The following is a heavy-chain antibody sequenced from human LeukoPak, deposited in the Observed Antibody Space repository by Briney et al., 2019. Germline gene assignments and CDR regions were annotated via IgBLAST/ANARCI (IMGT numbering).Heavy chain of an antibody. CDR2: IYYSGST. CDR1: GGSISSSSYY. CDR3: ARDMITFGGVSY. Sequence: PSETLSLTCTVSGGSISSSSYYWGWIRQPPGKGLEWIGSIYYSGSTYYNPSLKSRVTISVDTSKNQFSLKLSSVTAADTAVYYCARDMITFGGVSYWGQGTLVTVSS. V-gene: IGHV4-39*02. J-gene: IGHJ4*02. D-gene: IGHD3-16*01.